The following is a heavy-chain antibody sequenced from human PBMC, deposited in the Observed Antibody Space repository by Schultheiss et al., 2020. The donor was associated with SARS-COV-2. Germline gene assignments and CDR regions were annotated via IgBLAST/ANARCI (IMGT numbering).Heavy chain of an antibody. CDR1: GGSISSYY. D-gene: IGHD5-12*01. CDR3: ARGGIVATRPLFDY. J-gene: IGHJ4*02. V-gene: IGHV4-59*12. Sequence: SETLSLTCTVSGGSISSYYWSWIRQPPGKGLEWIVYIYYSGSTNYNPSLKSRVTISVDTSKNQFSLKLSSVTAADTAVYYCARGGIVATRPLFDYWGQGTLVTVSS. CDR2: IYYSGST.